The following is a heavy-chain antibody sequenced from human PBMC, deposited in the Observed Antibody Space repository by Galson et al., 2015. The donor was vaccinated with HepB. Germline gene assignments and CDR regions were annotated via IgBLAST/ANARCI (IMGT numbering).Heavy chain of an antibody. D-gene: IGHD6-13*01. J-gene: IGHJ1*01. CDR2: IYPGDSDT. CDR3: ARVAQQLAPYPEYFHH. Sequence: QSGAEVKKPGESLKISCKGSGYSFTSYWIGWVRQMPGKGLEWMGIIYPGDSDTRYSPSFQGQVTISADKSISTAYLQWSSLKASDTAMYYFARVAQQLAPYPEYFHHCGQSTLVTASS. CDR1: GYSFTSYW. V-gene: IGHV5-51*03.